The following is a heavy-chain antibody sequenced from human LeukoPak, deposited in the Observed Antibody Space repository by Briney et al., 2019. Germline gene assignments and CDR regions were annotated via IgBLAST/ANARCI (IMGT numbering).Heavy chain of an antibody. CDR2: INPSGGST. D-gene: IGHD6-13*01. CDR3: ASSIGGYIAAAGFFDY. V-gene: IGHV1-46*01. CDR1: GYTFTSYY. Sequence: ASVKVSCKASGYTFTSYYMHWVRQAPGQGLEWMGIINPSGGSTSYAQKFQGRVTMTRDTSTSTVYMELSGLRSEDTAVYYCASSIGGYIAAAGFFDYWGQGTLVTVSS. J-gene: IGHJ4*02.